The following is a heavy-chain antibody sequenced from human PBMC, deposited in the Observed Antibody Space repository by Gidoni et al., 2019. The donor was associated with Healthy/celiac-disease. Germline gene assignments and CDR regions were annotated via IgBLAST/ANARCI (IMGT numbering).Heavy chain of an antibody. CDR3: ASLDSSGWYHPFDY. Sequence: QVQLVQSGAEVKKPGSSVKVSCKASGCTFSSDAISWVRQAPGQGLEWMGRIIPILGIANYAQKFQGRVTITADKSTSTAYMELSSLRSEDTAVYYCASLDSSGWYHPFDYWGQGTLVTVSS. CDR2: IIPILGIA. V-gene: IGHV1-69*04. CDR1: GCTFSSDA. D-gene: IGHD6-19*01. J-gene: IGHJ4*02.